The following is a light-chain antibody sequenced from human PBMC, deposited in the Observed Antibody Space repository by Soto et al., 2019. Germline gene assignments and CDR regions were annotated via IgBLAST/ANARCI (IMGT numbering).Light chain of an antibody. CDR3: CSYAGSYTFYV. CDR1: SNDVGGYNY. J-gene: IGLJ1*01. CDR2: DVS. V-gene: IGLV2-11*01. Sequence: QSALGQPRSVSGSPGHSVTISCTGTSNDVGGYNYVSWYQQHPGKAPKLMIYDVSKRPSGVPDRFSGSKSGNTASLTISGLQAEDEADYYCCSYAGSYTFYVFGTGTKVTVL.